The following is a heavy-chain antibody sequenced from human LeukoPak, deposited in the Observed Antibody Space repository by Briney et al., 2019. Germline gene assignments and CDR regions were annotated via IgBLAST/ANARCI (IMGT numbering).Heavy chain of an antibody. J-gene: IGHJ6*02. CDR1: GFTFSEHY. V-gene: IGHV3-11*01. CDR2: ISSSGTPI. CDR3: ARGSGAWYYYGMDV. D-gene: IGHD6-19*01. Sequence: PGGSLRLSCAASGFTFSEHYMSWIRQAPGKGLEWVSYISSSGTPIYYADSVKGRFAISRDNAKKSCYLQMNSLRAEDTAIYYCARGSGAWYYYGMDVWGQGTTVTVYS.